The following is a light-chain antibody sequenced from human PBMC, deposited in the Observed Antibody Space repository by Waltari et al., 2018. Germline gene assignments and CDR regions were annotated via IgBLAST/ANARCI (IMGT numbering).Light chain of an antibody. V-gene: IGKV3-15*01. CDR2: GAS. CDR3: QQYNNWLRGLT. Sequence: EIVMTQSPATLSVSPGERATLSCRASQSVSSNLAWYQQKPGQAPRPLIYGASTRATGIPARFSGSGSGTEFTLTISSLQSEDFAVYYCQQYNNWLRGLTFGGGTKVEIK. CDR1: QSVSSN. J-gene: IGKJ4*01.